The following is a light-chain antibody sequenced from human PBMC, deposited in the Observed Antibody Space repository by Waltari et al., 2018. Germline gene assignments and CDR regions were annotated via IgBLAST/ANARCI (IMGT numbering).Light chain of an antibody. J-gene: IGLJ1*01. CDR2: DVT. Sequence: QSALTQPRSVSGSPGQSVAISCTGTSSDVGGYNYVSWYQKHPGSAPKIIICDVTKRPSGVPDRFSGSKSGNTASLTISGLQAEDEADYYCCSYAGSDTSVFGTGTEVTVL. CDR1: SSDVGGYNY. V-gene: IGLV2-11*01. CDR3: CSYAGSDTSV.